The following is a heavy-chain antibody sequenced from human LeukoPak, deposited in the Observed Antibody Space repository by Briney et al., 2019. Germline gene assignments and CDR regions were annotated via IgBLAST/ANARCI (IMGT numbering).Heavy chain of an antibody. CDR2: INAGNGNT. V-gene: IGHV1-3*01. D-gene: IGHD2-15*01. Sequence: ASGRVSCKASGYTFTSYAMHLVRQAPGQGLEWMGWINAGNGNTKYSQKFQGRVTITRDTSASTAYMELSSLRSEDTAVYYCARDRRVVAATRERANWFDPWGQGTLVTVSS. CDR1: GYTFTSYA. J-gene: IGHJ5*02. CDR3: ARDRRVVAATRERANWFDP.